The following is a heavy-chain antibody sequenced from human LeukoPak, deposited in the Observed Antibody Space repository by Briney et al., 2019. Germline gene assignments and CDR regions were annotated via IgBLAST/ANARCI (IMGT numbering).Heavy chain of an antibody. CDR3: AKGSITMVRGVTTNWFDP. D-gene: IGHD3-10*01. J-gene: IGHJ5*02. Sequence: GGSLRLSCAASGFTFSSYAMSWVRQAPGKGLEWVSAISGSGGSTYYADSVKGRFAISRDNSKNTLYLQMNSLRAEDTAVYYCAKGSITMVRGVTTNWFDPWGQGTLVTVSS. CDR2: ISGSGGST. CDR1: GFTFSSYA. V-gene: IGHV3-23*01.